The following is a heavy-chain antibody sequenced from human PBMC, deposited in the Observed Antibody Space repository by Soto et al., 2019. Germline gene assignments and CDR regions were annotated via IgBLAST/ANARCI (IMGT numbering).Heavy chain of an antibody. J-gene: IGHJ4*02. D-gene: IGHD3-22*01. CDR1: GGSISSGDYY. CDR2: IYYSGST. V-gene: IGHV4-30-4*01. Sequence: QVQLQESGPGLVKPSQTLSLTYTVSGGSISSGDYYWSWIRQPPGKGLEWIGYIYYSGSTYYNPSLKSRVTISVDTSKNQFSLKLSSVTAADTAVYYCARVVMVRYYDSSGQLDYWGQGTLVTVSS. CDR3: ARVVMVRYYDSSGQLDY.